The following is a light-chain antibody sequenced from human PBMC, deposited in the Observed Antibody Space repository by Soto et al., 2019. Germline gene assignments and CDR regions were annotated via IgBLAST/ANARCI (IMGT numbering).Light chain of an antibody. CDR3: HLRQSWPRT. CDR1: QAVNTR. J-gene: IGKJ1*01. CDR2: LAS. Sequence: EIVSTQSPAAVSSFPGDRVTLSCRASQAVNTRLAWYQHKPGQAPRLLIYLASNRAAGVPARFSGSGSGTDFALTVSDVEPEDFAVYYCHLRQSWPRTFGPGTKVDIK. V-gene: IGKV3-11*01.